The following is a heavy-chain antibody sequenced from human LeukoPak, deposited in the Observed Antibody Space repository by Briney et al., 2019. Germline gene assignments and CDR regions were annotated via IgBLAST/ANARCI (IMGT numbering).Heavy chain of an antibody. J-gene: IGHJ4*02. CDR2: INPNSGGT. Sequence: GASVTVSFKASGYTFTAYYMHWVRQAPGQGGEWMGWINPNSGGTNYAQKFQGRVNMTSDTSISTAYMELSRLISDDTAVYYCARDRVVVPAAFDYWGQGTLVTVSS. CDR3: ARDRVVVPAAFDY. D-gene: IGHD2-2*01. V-gene: IGHV1-2*02. CDR1: GYTFTAYY.